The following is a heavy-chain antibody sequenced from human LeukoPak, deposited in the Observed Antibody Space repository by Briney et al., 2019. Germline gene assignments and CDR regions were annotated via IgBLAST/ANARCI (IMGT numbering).Heavy chain of an antibody. CDR2: IYYSGST. D-gene: IGHD3-22*01. CDR1: GGSISSSSYF. J-gene: IGHJ5*02. CDR3: ARELGGKSIVVVPWGNWFDP. V-gene: IGHV4-39*07. Sequence: SETLSLTCTVSGGSISSSSYFWGWIRQPPGTGLEWIGTIYYSGSTYYNPSLKSRVTISVDTSKNQISLKLSSVTAADTAVYYCARELGGKSIVVVPWGNWFDPWGQGTLVTVSS.